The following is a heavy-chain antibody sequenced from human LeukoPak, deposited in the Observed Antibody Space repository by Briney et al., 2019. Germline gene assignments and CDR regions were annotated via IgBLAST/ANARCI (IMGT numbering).Heavy chain of an antibody. D-gene: IGHD5-24*01. CDR2: IYYSGST. Sequence: SETLPLTCTVSGCSISSGDYYWSWIRQPPGKGLEWIGYIYYSGSTYYNPSLKSRVTISVDTSKNQFSLKLSSVTAADTAVYYCARDRDGYNPFDYWGQGTLVTV. CDR3: ARDRDGYNPFDY. J-gene: IGHJ4*02. CDR1: GCSISSGDYY. V-gene: IGHV4-30-4*08.